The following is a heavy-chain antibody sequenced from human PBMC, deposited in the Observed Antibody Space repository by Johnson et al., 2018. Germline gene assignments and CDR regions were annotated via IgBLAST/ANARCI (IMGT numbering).Heavy chain of an antibody. CDR3: ARENYYDNKGSAFDI. J-gene: IGHJ3*02. V-gene: IGHV3-21*01. D-gene: IGHD3-22*01. CDR2: ISTSGGYI. CDR1: GFTFSNYL. Sequence: VQLVESGGGLVKPGGSLRLSCAASGFTFSNYLMNWVRQAPGKGLEWVSSISTSGGYIHYADSVKGRFPISRDNSKNSLFLKMNSMRAEDTAVYYCARENYYDNKGSAFDIWGQGTMVTVSS.